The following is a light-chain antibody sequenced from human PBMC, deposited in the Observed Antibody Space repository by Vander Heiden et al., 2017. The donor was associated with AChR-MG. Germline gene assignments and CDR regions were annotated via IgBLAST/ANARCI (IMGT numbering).Light chain of an antibody. CDR3: MQGTHFPLK. Sequence: VVLTQSPLSLPVTLGQPASIPCRSSRSLVSSDGNTYLNWFQQRPGQSPRRLIYQVSNRDSGVPDRFSGSGSGTDFTLKSSRVEAEDVGLYYCMQGTHFPLKVGRGTKLEIK. CDR1: RSLVSSDGNTY. V-gene: IGKV2-30*01. CDR2: QVS. J-gene: IGKJ4*02.